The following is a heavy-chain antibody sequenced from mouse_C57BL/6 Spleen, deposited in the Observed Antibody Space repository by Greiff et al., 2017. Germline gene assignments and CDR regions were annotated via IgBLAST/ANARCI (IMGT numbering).Heavy chain of an antibody. D-gene: IGHD4-1*01. J-gene: IGHJ1*03. Sequence: QVQLQQSGAELVKPGASVKMSCKASGYTFTSYWITWVKQRPGQGLEWIGDIYPGSGSTNYNEKFKSKAPLTVDTSSSTAYMQLRSLTSEDSAVYYCARWEVSWYFDVWGTGTTVTDSS. CDR1: GYTFTSYW. CDR2: IYPGSGST. CDR3: ARWEVSWYFDV. V-gene: IGHV1-55*01.